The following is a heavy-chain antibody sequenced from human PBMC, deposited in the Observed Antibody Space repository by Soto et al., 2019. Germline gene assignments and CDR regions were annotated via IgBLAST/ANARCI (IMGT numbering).Heavy chain of an antibody. D-gene: IGHD1-26*01. CDR1: GFTFSHYA. J-gene: IGHJ4*02. CDR2: MSYDGSNE. Sequence: QVQLVESGGGVVQPGRSLRLSCAASGFTFSHYAMHWVRQAPGKGLEWVALMSYDGSNEYYADSLKGRFTISRDNSKNPLYLQMNSLRAEDTAVYYCAKDGSHNFDYWGQGTLVTVSS. CDR3: AKDGSHNFDY. V-gene: IGHV3-30*18.